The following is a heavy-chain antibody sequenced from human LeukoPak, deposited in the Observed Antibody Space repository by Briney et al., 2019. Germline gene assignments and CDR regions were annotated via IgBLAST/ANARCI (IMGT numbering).Heavy chain of an antibody. Sequence: SETLSLTCTVSGSSISSSSYYWGWIRQPPGKGLDWIGSVYYSGTTYSNPSLKSRVTISVDTSKNHFSLKLSSVTAADTAVYFCASSYYGYYYGMDVWGQGTTVTVSS. D-gene: IGHD1-26*01. J-gene: IGHJ6*02. CDR1: GSSISSSSYY. CDR2: VYYSGTT. CDR3: ASSYYGYYYGMDV. V-gene: IGHV4-39*02.